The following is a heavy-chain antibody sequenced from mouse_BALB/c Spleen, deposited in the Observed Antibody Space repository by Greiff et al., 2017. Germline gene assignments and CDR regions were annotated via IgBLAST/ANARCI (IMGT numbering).Heavy chain of an antibody. D-gene: IGHD2-4*01. CDR3: ARYNDYGDWYFDV. Sequence: EVQLVESGPSLVKPSQTLSLTCSVTGDSITSGYWNWIRKFPGNKLEYMGYISYSGSTYYNPSLKSRISITRDTSKNQYYLQLNSVTTEDTATYYCARYNDYGDWYFDVWGAGTTVTVSS. CDR1: GDSITSGY. J-gene: IGHJ1*01. V-gene: IGHV3-8*02. CDR2: ISYSGST.